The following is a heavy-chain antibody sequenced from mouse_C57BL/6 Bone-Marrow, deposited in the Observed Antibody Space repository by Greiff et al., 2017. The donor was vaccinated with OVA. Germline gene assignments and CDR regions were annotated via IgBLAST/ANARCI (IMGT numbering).Heavy chain of an antibody. CDR3: ARGLLWLRRWYFDV. Sequence: VQLKESGPELVKPGDSVKISCKASGYSFTGYFMNWVMQSHGKSLEWIGRINPYNGDTFYNQKFKGKATLTVDKSSSTAHMELRSLTSEDSAVYYCARGLLWLRRWYFDVWGTGTTVTVSS. CDR2: INPYNGDT. D-gene: IGHD2-2*01. V-gene: IGHV1-20*01. CDR1: GYSFTGYF. J-gene: IGHJ1*03.